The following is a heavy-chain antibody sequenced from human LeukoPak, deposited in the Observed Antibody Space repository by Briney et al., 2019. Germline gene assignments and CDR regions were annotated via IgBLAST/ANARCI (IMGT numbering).Heavy chain of an antibody. V-gene: IGHV3-15*01. CDR1: GFTFTSYS. CDR2: IRSNSDGGTI. J-gene: IGHJ5*02. Sequence: GGSLRLSCAASGFTFTSYSMSWVRQTPGKGLEWVGRIRSNSDGGTIDYAAPVKGRFTLSRDDSKTTLYLQMNSLQTEDTAVYYCATDFYDSTWGQGTLVTVSS. CDR3: ATDFYDST. D-gene: IGHD3-22*01.